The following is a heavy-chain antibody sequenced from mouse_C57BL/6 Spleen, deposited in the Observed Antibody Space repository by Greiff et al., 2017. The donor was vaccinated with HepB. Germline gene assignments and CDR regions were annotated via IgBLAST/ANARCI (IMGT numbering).Heavy chain of an antibody. CDR3: ARGDYYGSSSYYAMDY. CDR2: IDPSDSYT. Sequence: VQLQESGAELVMPGASVKLSCKASGYTFTSYWMHWVKQRPGQGLEWIGEIDPSDSYTNYNQKFKGKSTLTVDKSSSTAYMQLSSLTSEDSAVYYCARGDYYGSSSYYAMDYWGQGTSVTVSS. V-gene: IGHV1-69*01. CDR1: GYTFTSYW. J-gene: IGHJ4*01. D-gene: IGHD1-1*01.